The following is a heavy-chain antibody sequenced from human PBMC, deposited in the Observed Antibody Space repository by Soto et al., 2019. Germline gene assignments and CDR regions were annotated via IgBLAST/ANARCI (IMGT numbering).Heavy chain of an antibody. D-gene: IGHD6-19*01. CDR1: GGSISSYY. CDR3: AREGVAGFEY. CDR2: IYYSGST. Sequence: PXATLSLTFTVSGGSISSYYWSWIRQPPGKGLEWIGYIYYSGSTNYNPSLKSRVTISVDTSKNQFSLKLSSVTAADTAVYYCAREGVAGFEYWGQGTLVTVSS. J-gene: IGHJ4*02. V-gene: IGHV4-59*01.